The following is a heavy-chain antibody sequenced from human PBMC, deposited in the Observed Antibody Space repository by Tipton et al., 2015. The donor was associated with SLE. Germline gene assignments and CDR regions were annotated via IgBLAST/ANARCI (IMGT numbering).Heavy chain of an antibody. V-gene: IGHV4-34*01. D-gene: IGHD3-16*01. Sequence: TLSLTCAVSGGSISGHYWSLLRQPPGKGLEWIGEIDHRGSTNYNPSLKSRLTISLDTSKNQFSLKLSSVTAADTAVYYCARSMLTTKRVFDYWGQGTLVTVSS. CDR2: IDHRGST. CDR3: ARSMLTTKRVFDY. CDR1: GGSISGHY. J-gene: IGHJ4*02.